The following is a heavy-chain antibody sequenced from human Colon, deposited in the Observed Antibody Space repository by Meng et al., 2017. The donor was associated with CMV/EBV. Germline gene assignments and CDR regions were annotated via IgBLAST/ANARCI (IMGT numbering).Heavy chain of an antibody. CDR1: GFTITNNY. CDR3: ARNCGTYYLGPAD. Sequence: GEALKISCAASGFTITNNYMSWGRQAPGKGLEWVSVVSPGGTAYYADSVKGRFTISRDSSSNTVHLQMDSLTAEDTATYYCARNCGTYYLGPADWGQGTLVTVSS. V-gene: IGHV3-53*01. CDR2: VSPGGTA. D-gene: IGHD1-26*01. J-gene: IGHJ4*02.